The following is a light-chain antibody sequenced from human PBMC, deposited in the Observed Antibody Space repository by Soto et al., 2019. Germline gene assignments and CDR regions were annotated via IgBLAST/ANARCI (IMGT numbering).Light chain of an antibody. CDR2: KAS. V-gene: IGKV1-5*03. J-gene: IGKJ1*01. CDR3: QQCNSYWT. Sequence: DIPMTQSPSTLSASVGDRVTITCRASQSISSWLAWYQQKPGKAPKLLIYKASSLESGVPSRFSGSGSGTEFTLTISSLQPDDCATYYCQQCNSYWTFGQGTKVEIK. CDR1: QSISSW.